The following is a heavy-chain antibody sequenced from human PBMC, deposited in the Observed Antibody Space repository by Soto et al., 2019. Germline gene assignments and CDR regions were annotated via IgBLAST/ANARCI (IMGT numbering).Heavy chain of an antibody. J-gene: IGHJ4*02. CDR3: ARITILGLPWDS. D-gene: IGHD3-3*01. Sequence: QVQLVQSGAEVKKPGASVKVSCKASGYTFSSYGISWVRQAPGQGLEWMGRISAYNGNTNYAQKIQGRVTMTTDTCTSTAYLALRSLRSDDTAVYYCARITILGLPWDSWGQGTLVTVSS. CDR1: GYTFSSYG. CDR2: ISAYNGNT. V-gene: IGHV1-18*04.